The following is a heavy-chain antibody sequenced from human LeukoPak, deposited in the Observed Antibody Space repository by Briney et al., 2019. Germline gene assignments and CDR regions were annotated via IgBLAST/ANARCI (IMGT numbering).Heavy chain of an antibody. CDR1: GGTSSSYA. V-gene: IGHV1-69*01. CDR2: IIPIFGTA. J-gene: IGHJ4*02. D-gene: IGHD4-17*01. Sequence: SVKVSCKASGGTSSSYAISWVRQAPGQGLEWMGGIIPIFGTANYAQKFQGRVTITAGESTSTAYMELSSLRSEDTAVYYCARVERNYGDYARPTDYWGQGTLVTVSS. CDR3: ARVERNYGDYARPTDY.